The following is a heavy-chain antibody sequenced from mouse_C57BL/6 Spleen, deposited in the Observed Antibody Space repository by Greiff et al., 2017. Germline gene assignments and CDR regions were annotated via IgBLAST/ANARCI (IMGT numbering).Heavy chain of an antibody. CDR2: IYPGDGDT. D-gene: IGHD1-1*01. V-gene: IGHV1-82*01. CDR3: ARRITTVVATVDC. J-gene: IGHJ2*01. CDR1: GYAFSSSW. Sequence: VKLQESGPELVKPGASVKISCKASGYAFSSSWMNWVKQRPGKGLEWIGRIYPGDGDTNYNGKFKGKATLTADKSSSTAYMQLSSLESENSAVYSCARRITTVVATVDCWGQSTTLAVAS.